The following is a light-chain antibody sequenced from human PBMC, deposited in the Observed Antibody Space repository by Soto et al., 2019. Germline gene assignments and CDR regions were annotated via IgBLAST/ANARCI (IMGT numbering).Light chain of an antibody. Sequence: DTPMTQSPSSLSASVGDRVTITCRASQSXNTYLNWYQQKPGEAPNLLIYAASSLQSGVPPRFSGSGSETHFTLTINXLXPXXXXTXXXXXTASTPYTFGQGT. CDR1: QSXNTY. CDR2: AAS. CDR3: XXTASTPYT. V-gene: IGKV1-39*01. J-gene: IGKJ2*01.